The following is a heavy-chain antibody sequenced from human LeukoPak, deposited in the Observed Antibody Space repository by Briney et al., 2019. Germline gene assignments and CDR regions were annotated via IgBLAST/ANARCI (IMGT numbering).Heavy chain of an antibody. Sequence: GGSLRLSCAASGFTFGSYSMNWVRQAPGKGLEWVSSISSSSSYIYYADSVKGRFTISRDNAKNSLYLQMNSLRAEDTAVYYCARESYSYGLYYYYYMDVWGKGTTVTVSS. CDR3: ARESYSYGLYYYYYMDV. J-gene: IGHJ6*03. CDR2: ISSSSSYI. CDR1: GFTFGSYS. V-gene: IGHV3-21*01. D-gene: IGHD5-18*01.